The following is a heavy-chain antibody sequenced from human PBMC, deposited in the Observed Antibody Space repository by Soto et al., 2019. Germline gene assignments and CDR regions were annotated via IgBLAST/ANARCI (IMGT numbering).Heavy chain of an antibody. V-gene: IGHV3-7*01. CDR3: VRGGYFFND. D-gene: IGHD3-22*01. Sequence: GGSLRLSCAASGFPFSSYWMSWVRQAPGKGLEWVANIKPDGSEKYYVDSVKGRFTISRDNAKTSLYLQMNSLRAEDSALYFCVRGGYFFNDWGQGTLVTVSS. J-gene: IGHJ4*02. CDR1: GFPFSSYW. CDR2: IKPDGSEK.